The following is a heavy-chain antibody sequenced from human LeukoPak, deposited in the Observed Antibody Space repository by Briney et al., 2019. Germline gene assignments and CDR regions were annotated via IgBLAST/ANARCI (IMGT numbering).Heavy chain of an antibody. CDR3: ARLPGFWSGYVYWYFDL. CDR2: XYYIGST. V-gene: IGHV4-39*01. D-gene: IGHD3-3*01. J-gene: IGHJ2*01. Sequence: GGSIXXSXXXGGXIRXPPGXXXXXIGXXYYIGSTYYNPSIKSRVTISVKTSKNHFSLKLSSVTAADTAVYYCARLPGFWSGYVYWYFDLWGRGTLVTVSS. CDR1: GGSIXXSXXX.